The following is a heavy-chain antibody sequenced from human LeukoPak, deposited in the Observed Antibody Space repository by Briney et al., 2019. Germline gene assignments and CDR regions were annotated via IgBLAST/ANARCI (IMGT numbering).Heavy chain of an antibody. Sequence: GGSLRLSCAASGFTFSKYWRLWVRQAPGKGLEGVSRINTDGTVTTYADSVKGRFTVSRDNADNTILLQMNSVRDEDTAVYYCATKQWLAPPPDSWGQGTPVTVSS. V-gene: IGHV3-74*01. CDR2: INTDGTVT. D-gene: IGHD6-19*01. CDR1: GFTFSKYW. J-gene: IGHJ4*02. CDR3: ATKQWLAPPPDS.